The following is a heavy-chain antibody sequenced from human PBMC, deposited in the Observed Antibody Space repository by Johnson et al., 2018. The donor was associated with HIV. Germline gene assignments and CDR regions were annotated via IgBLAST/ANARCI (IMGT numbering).Heavy chain of an antibody. CDR2: ISTSDGTM. Sequence: QVQLVESGGGLVKPGGSLRLSCVASGFTFSDYYMTWIRQAPGKGLEWVSYISTSDGTMYYADSVKGRFTISRDNAKNSLYLQMNSLRAEDTAVYYCARNGLIPAAKGVAFDIWGHGTTVTVSS. D-gene: IGHD2-2*01. V-gene: IGHV3-11*01. CDR1: GFTFSDYY. CDR3: ARNGLIPAAKGVAFDI. J-gene: IGHJ3*02.